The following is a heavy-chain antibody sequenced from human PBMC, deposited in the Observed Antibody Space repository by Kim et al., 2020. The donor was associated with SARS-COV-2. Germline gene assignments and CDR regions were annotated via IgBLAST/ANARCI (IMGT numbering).Heavy chain of an antibody. CDR1: GFTFSSYG. CDR2: ISYDGSNK. CDR3: AKDGLRFLEWLGYYFDY. D-gene: IGHD3-3*01. V-gene: IGHV3-30*18. J-gene: IGHJ4*02. Sequence: GGSLRLSCAASGFTFSSYGMHWVRQAPGKGLEWVAVISYDGSNKYYADSVKGRFTISRDNSKNTLYLQMNSLRAEDTAVYYCAKDGLRFLEWLGYYFDYWGQGTLVTVSS.